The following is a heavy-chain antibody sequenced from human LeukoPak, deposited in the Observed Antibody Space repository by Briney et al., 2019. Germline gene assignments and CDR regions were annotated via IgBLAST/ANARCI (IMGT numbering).Heavy chain of an antibody. J-gene: IGHJ6*04. CDR3: AKVPYILTGYYLAGRMDV. D-gene: IGHD3-9*01. CDR1: GFTFSSYG. V-gene: IGHV3-30*02. CDR2: IRYDGSNK. Sequence: GGSLRLSCAASGFTFSSYGMHWVRQAPGKGLEWVAFIRYDGSNKYYADSVKGRFTISRDNSKNTLYLQMNSLRAEDTAVYYCAKVPYILTGYYLAGRMDVWGKGTTVTISS.